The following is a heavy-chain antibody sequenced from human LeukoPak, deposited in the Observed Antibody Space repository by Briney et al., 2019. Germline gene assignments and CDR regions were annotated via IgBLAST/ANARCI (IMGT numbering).Heavy chain of an antibody. D-gene: IGHD1-1*01. CDR1: GCTFTGYY. J-gene: IGHJ3*02. V-gene: IGHV1-2*02. CDR3: ARVVSFPERRQGDAFDI. Sequence: GASVKVSRKASGCTFTGYYMHWVRQAPGQGLEWMGWINPNSGGTNYAQKFQGRVTMTRDTSISTAYMELSRLRSDDTAVCYCARVVSFPERRQGDAFDIWGQGTMVTVSS. CDR2: INPNSGGT.